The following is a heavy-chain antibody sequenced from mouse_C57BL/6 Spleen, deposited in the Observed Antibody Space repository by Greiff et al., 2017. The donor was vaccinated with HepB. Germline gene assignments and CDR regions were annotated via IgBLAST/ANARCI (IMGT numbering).Heavy chain of an antibody. J-gene: IGHJ2*01. CDR2: ISYDGSN. V-gene: IGHV3-6*01. CDR3: ARGEGYFDY. CDR1: GYSFTSGYY. Sequence: EVQLVESGPGLVKPSQSLSLTCSVTGYSFTSGYYWNWIRQFPGNKLEWMGYISYDGSNNYNPSLKNRISITRDTSKNQFFLKLNSVTTEDTATYYCARGEGYFDYWGQGTTLTVSS.